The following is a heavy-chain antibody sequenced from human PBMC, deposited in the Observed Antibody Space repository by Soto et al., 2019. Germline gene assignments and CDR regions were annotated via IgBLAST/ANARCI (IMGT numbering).Heavy chain of an antibody. CDR1: GISVTSNH. D-gene: IGHD2-21*01. CDR2: LYSGGDT. Sequence: QLAESGGGLVQAGGSLRLSCTSSGISVTSNHMSWVRQAPGKGLEWVSVLYSGGDTYYADSVKGRFTISRHNYDNTLYLEMTSLKTDDPSVYYCAREKGCRDCFDVWGHGTLVTVSS. V-gene: IGHV3-53*04. CDR3: AREKGCRDCFDV. J-gene: IGHJ2*01.